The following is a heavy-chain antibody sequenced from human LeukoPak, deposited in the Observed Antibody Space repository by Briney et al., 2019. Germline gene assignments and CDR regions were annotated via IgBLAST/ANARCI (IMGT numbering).Heavy chain of an antibody. CDR1: GFIFCTFG. CDR2: IHYDDRRR. D-gene: IGHD3-10*01. CDR3: AKDRFSGHTPVQPADS. Sequence: GGSLTLSCATSGFIFCTFGMLWLPQAPGKGLEGGAFIHYDDRRRDYAESVKGRFTISRDNYENTLFLQMNSLRGDDTAVYYCAKDRFSGHTPVQPADSWGQGTLVIVSS. V-gene: IGHV3-30*02. J-gene: IGHJ4*02.